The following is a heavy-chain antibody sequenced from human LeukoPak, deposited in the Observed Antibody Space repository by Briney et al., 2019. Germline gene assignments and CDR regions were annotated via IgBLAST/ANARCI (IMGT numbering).Heavy chain of an antibody. V-gene: IGHV3-7*05. CDR2: IKQDGSEK. J-gene: IGHJ2*01. CDR3: ARDPTWYNGYIAPDL. CDR1: GFTFSSHW. Sequence: GGSLRLSCAASGFTFSSHWMSWVRQAPGKGLEWVANIKQDGSEKYYVDSVKGRFTISRDNAKNSLFLQMNSLRAEDTAVYYCARDPTWYNGYIAPDLWGRGTLVTVSS. D-gene: IGHD5-12*01.